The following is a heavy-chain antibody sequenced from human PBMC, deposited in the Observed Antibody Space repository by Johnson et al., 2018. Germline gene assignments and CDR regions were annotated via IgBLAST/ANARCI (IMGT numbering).Heavy chain of an antibody. J-gene: IGHJ3*02. V-gene: IGHV3-21*01. D-gene: IGHD3-3*01. CDR1: GFTFSSYS. CDR3: ERGGPGVFIHDAFDI. CDR2: ISSSSSYI. Sequence: VQLVQSGGGLVKPGGSLRLSCAASGFTFSSYSMNWVRQAPGKGLEWVSSISSSSSYIYYADSVKGRFTLCSDTAKNSLYRQRNRLGDEDTAVYYWERGGPGVFIHDAFDIWGQGTMVTVSS.